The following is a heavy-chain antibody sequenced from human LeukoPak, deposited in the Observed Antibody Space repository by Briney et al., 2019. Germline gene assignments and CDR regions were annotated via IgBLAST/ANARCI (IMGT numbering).Heavy chain of an antibody. Sequence: GSSVKVSCKASGGTFSSYAISWVRQAPGQGLEWMGRIIPILGIANYAQKFQGRVTITADKSTSTAYMELSSLRSEDTAVYYCARATPTYYDILTGYPFDYWGQGTLVTVSS. CDR2: IIPILGIA. D-gene: IGHD3-9*01. CDR3: ARATPTYYDILTGYPFDY. CDR1: GGTFSSYA. J-gene: IGHJ4*02. V-gene: IGHV1-69*04.